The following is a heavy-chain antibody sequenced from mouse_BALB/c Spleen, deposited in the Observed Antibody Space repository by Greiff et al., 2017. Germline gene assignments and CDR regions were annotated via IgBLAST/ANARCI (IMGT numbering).Heavy chain of an antibody. Sequence: VQLQQSGPELVKPGASVKISCKASGYTFTDYNMHWVKQSHGKSLEWIGYIYPYNGGTGYNQKFKSKATLTADKSSNTAYMQLSSLTSEDSAVYFCARPLITFYAMDYWGQGTSVTVSS. CDR1: GYTFTDYN. V-gene: IGHV1S29*02. CDR3: ARPLITFYAMDY. J-gene: IGHJ4*01. D-gene: IGHD1-1*01. CDR2: IYPYNGGT.